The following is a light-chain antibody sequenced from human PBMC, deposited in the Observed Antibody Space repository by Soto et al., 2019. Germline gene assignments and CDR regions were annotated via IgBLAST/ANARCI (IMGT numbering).Light chain of an antibody. Sequence: DIQMTQSPSSLSASVGDRVTITCRASQSISSYLNWYQQKPGKAPKLLSYAASSLQSGVPSRFSGSGSGTDFTLTISSLQPEDFATYYCQQSYSTFRTFGQGTKVEIK. CDR3: QQSYSTFRT. V-gene: IGKV1-39*01. CDR2: AAS. CDR1: QSISSY. J-gene: IGKJ1*01.